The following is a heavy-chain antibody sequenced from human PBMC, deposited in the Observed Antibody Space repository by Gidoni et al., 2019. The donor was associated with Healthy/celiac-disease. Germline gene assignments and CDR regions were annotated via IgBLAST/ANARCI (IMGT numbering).Heavy chain of an antibody. Sequence: QVQLVESGGGVVQPGRYLRLSCAASGFTFSSYAMHWVRQAPGKGLEWVAVISYDGSNKYYADSVKGRFTISRDNSKNTLYLQMNSLRAEDTAVYYCARDHSSSFAGFDPWGQGTLVTVSS. V-gene: IGHV3-30*04. CDR3: ARDHSSSFAGFDP. CDR2: ISYDGSNK. D-gene: IGHD6-6*01. J-gene: IGHJ5*02. CDR1: GFTFSSYA.